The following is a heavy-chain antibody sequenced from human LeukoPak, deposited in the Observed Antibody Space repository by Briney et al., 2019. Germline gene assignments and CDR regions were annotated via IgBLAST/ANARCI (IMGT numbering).Heavy chain of an antibody. V-gene: IGHV3-74*01. D-gene: IGHD5-12*01. J-gene: IGHJ4*02. CDR1: GFTFSNYW. CDR3: AKTSGYSGYDWFDY. CDR2: INSDGSST. Sequence: PGGSLRLSCAASGFTFSNYWMHWVRQAPGKGLVWVSRINSDGSSTDYADSVKGRFTISRDNSKNTLYLQMNSLRAEDTAVYYCAKTSGYSGYDWFDYWGQGTLVTVSS.